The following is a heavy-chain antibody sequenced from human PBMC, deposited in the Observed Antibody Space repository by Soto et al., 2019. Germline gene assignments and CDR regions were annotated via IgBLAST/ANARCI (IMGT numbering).Heavy chain of an antibody. CDR1: GFTVSSNY. CDR3: ARAGYSYGYTILLDY. J-gene: IGHJ4*02. V-gene: IGHV3-53*02. D-gene: IGHD5-18*01. Sequence: EVQLVETGGGLIQPGGSLRLSCAASGFTVSSNYMSWVRQAPGKGLEWVSVIYSGGSTYYADSVKGRFTISRDNSKNTLYLQMNSLRAEDTAVYYCARAGYSYGYTILLDYWGQGTLVTVSS. CDR2: IYSGGST.